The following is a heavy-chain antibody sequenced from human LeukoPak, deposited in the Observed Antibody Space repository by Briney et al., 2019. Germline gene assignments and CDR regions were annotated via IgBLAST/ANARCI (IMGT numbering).Heavy chain of an antibody. V-gene: IGHV3-13*01. J-gene: IGHJ3*02. Sequence: GGSLRLSCAPSGFTFSSYDMHWVRQATGKGLEWVSAIGTAGDTYYPGSVKGRFTISRENAKNSLYLQMNSLRAGDTAVYYCARGAYYYDSSDAFDIWGQGTMVTVSS. CDR2: IGTAGDT. D-gene: IGHD3-22*01. CDR1: GFTFSSYD. CDR3: ARGAYYYDSSDAFDI.